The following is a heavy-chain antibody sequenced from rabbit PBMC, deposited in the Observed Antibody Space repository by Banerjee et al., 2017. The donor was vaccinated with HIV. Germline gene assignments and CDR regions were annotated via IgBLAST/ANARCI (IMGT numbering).Heavy chain of an antibody. CDR2: IYAGSSSNT. J-gene: IGHJ6*01. CDR1: GFSFSSSDY. CDR3: ARDTSTSFSTYGMDL. D-gene: IGHD1-1*01. V-gene: IGHV1S40*01. Sequence: QSLEESGGGLVQPEGSLALTCKASGFSFSSSDYICWVRQAPGKGLEWIACIYAGSSSNTYSATWAKGRFTISKTSSTTVTLQITSLSAADTATYFCARDTSTSFSTYGMDLWGPGTLVTVS.